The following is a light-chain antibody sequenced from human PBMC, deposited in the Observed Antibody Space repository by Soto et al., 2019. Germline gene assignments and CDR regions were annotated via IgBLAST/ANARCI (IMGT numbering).Light chain of an antibody. CDR3: SSYAGSNNLV. V-gene: IGLV2-8*01. J-gene: IGLJ2*01. CDR1: SSDVGGYNS. Sequence: QSALTQPPSASGSPGQSVTISCTGTSSDVGGYNSVSWYQQHPGKAPKLMIYEVSKRPSVVPDRFSGSKSGNTASLTVSGLQAEDEADYYCSSYAGSNNLVFGGGTKLTVL. CDR2: EVS.